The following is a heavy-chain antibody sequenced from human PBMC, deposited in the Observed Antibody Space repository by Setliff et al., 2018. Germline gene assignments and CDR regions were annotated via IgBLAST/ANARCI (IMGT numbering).Heavy chain of an antibody. D-gene: IGHD5-12*01. CDR3: ARDLGDLVATILSFFDY. Sequence: GASVKVSCKASGYTFTTYAMSWMRQAPGQGLEWMGWITNYNGKTDYAQKFQDRVILTTDTSTNTAYMELRNLRPDDTALYFCARDLGDLVATILSFFDYWGQGTLVTVSS. CDR2: ITNYNGKT. V-gene: IGHV1-18*01. CDR1: GYTFTTYA. J-gene: IGHJ4*02.